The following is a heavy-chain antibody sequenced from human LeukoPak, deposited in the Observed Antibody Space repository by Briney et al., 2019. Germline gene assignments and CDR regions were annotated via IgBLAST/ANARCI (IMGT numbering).Heavy chain of an antibody. CDR2: INHSGST. CDR3: ARIVSQAYYYYGMDV. Sequence: SETLSLTCAVYGGSFSGYYWSWIRQPPGKGLEWIGEINHSGSTNYNPSLKSRVTISVDTSKNQFSLKLSSVTAADTAVYYCARIVSQAYYYYGMDVWGQGTTVTVSS. D-gene: IGHD2-21*01. CDR1: GGSFSGYY. J-gene: IGHJ6*02. V-gene: IGHV4-34*01.